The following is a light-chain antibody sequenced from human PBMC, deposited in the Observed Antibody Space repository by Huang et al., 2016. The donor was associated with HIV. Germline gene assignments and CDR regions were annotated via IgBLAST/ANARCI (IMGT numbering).Light chain of an antibody. CDR3: QQYGNSLWT. Sequence: EIVLTQSPGTLSLSPGERATLSCRASQSINSNYLVWFQQKRGQPPRLLIYGASSRATGIPDRFSGSGSGTDFTLTISSLEPEDIAVYYCQQYGNSLWTFGQGTKVEIK. V-gene: IGKV3-20*01. CDR2: GAS. CDR1: QSINSNY. J-gene: IGKJ1*01.